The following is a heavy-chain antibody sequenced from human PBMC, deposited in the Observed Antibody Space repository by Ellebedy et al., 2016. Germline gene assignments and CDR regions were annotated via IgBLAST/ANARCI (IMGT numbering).Heavy chain of an antibody. D-gene: IGHD5-12*01. CDR1: GFTFSNYW. Sequence: GESLKISXAASGFTFSNYWMTWVRQAPGKGLEWVANIKQDGSEKNYVDSVKGRFTVSRDNAKNTLSLQMNNLRAEDTAIYYCATAFYHYGAFNVWGQGTMVTVSS. CDR2: IKQDGSEK. CDR3: ATAFYHYGAFNV. V-gene: IGHV3-7*01. J-gene: IGHJ3*01.